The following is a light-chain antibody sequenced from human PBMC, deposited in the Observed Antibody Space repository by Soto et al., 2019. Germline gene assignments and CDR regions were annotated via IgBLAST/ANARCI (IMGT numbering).Light chain of an antibody. Sequence: QSLLTHPPSSSGTPGQRFTVSCSGSSSNIGSNTVNWFQQLPGTAPKLLIYSKNQRPSGVPDRFSGSESGTSASLAISGLQSEDEADYYCGGWDDSLSGPVFGGGSK. CDR1: SSNIGSNT. V-gene: IGLV1-44*01. CDR2: SKN. J-gene: IGLJ2*01. CDR3: GGWDDSLSGPV.